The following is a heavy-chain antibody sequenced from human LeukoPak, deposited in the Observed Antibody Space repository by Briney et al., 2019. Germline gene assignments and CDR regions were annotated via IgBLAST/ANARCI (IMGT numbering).Heavy chain of an antibody. CDR3: ARAVYDSSGYLNWFDP. D-gene: IGHD3-22*01. J-gene: IGHJ5*02. CDR1: GGSISSYY. Sequence: PSETLSLTCTVSGGSISSYYWSWIRQPPGKGLEWIGYIYYSGSTNYNPSLKSRVTISVDTSKNQFSLKLSSVTAADTAVYYCARAVYDSSGYLNWFDPWGQGTPVTVSS. V-gene: IGHV4-59*01. CDR2: IYYSGST.